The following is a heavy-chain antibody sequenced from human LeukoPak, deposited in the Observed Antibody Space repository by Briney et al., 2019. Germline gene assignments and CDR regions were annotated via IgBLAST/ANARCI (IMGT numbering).Heavy chain of an antibody. D-gene: IGHD3-22*01. V-gene: IGHV3-21*01. J-gene: IGHJ4*02. CDR2: ISRSSNYI. CDR1: GFTFSSYS. Sequence: GGSLRLSCAASGFTFSSYSMNWVRQATGKGLEWVSSISRSSNYIYYADSVKGRFTISRDNAKNSLYLQINSLRAEDTSVYYCARGENNYDYYYFDYWGQGTLVTVSS. CDR3: ARGENNYDYYYFDY.